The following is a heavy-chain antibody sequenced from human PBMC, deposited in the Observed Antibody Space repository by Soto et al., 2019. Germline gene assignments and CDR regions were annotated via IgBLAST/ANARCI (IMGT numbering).Heavy chain of an antibody. J-gene: IGHJ6*02. CDR1: GGSISSYY. CDR3: ARDRTPYYGDYASYGMDV. D-gene: IGHD4-17*01. Sequence: NPSETLSLTCTVSGGSISSYYWSWIRQPPGKGLEWIGYIYYSGSTYYNPSLKSRVTISVDTSKNQFSLKLSSVTAADTAVYYCARDRTPYYGDYASYGMDVWGQGTTVTVSS. CDR2: IYYSGST. V-gene: IGHV4-59*06.